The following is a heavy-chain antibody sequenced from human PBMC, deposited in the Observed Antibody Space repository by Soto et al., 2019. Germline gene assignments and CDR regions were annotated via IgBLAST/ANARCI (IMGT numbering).Heavy chain of an antibody. CDR1: GGSVSSGSYY. CDR2: IYSSGST. J-gene: IGHJ5*02. CDR3: ARGDDTAMVMENWFDP. V-gene: IGHV4-61*01. Sequence: SETLSLTCTVSGGSVSSGSYYWSWIRQRPGKGLEWIGYIYSSGSTNYNPSLKSRVTISVDTSKNQFSLKLSSVTAADTAVYYCARGDDTAMVMENWFDPWGQGTLVTVSS. D-gene: IGHD5-18*01.